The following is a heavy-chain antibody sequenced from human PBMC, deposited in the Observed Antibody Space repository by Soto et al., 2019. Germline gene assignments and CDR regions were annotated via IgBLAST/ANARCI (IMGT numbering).Heavy chain of an antibody. Sequence: SQTLSLTCAISGDSVSSNSAAWNWIRQSPSRGLEWLGRTYYRSRWYNDYAVSVKSRITVNPDTSKNQFSLHLNSVTPEDTAVYYCAGTTPLPSYYMDVWDKGTTVTLSS. D-gene: IGHD1-7*01. J-gene: IGHJ6*03. CDR3: AGTTPLPSYYMDV. CDR1: GDSVSSNSAA. CDR2: TYYRSRWYN. V-gene: IGHV6-1*01.